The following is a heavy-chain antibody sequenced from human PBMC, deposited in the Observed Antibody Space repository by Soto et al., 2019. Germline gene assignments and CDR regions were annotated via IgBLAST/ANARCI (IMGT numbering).Heavy chain of an antibody. CDR3: AVLWFGESYFDY. D-gene: IGHD3-10*01. V-gene: IGHV3-30*03. J-gene: IGHJ4*02. Sequence: QVQLVESGGGVVQPWRSLRLSCAASGFTFSSYGMHWVRQAPGKGLEWVAVISYDGSNKYYADSVKGRFTISRDNSKNTLYLQMNSLRAEDTAVYYCAVLWFGESYFDYWGQGTLVTVSS. CDR1: GFTFSSYG. CDR2: ISYDGSNK.